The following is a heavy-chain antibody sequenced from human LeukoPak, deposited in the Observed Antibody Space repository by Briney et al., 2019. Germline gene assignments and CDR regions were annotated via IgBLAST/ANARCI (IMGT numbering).Heavy chain of an antibody. CDR3: ATWAGAAADFSGPFDD. CDR1: GFAFSSHG. D-gene: IGHD6-13*01. CDR2: VSSTSSV. Sequence: GGSLRLSCAASGFAFSSHGMNWVRQAPGKGLEWISYVSSTSSVYYADSVKGRFTISRDNAKNSLYLQMNGLRAEDTSVYYCATWAGAAADFSGPFDDWGQGTLVTVSS. J-gene: IGHJ5*02. V-gene: IGHV3-48*01.